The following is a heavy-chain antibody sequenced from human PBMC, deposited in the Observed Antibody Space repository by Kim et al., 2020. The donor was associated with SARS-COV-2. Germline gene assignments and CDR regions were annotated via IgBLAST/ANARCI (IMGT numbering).Heavy chain of an antibody. V-gene: IGHV1-69*04. CDR1: GGTFSSYA. CDR3: ARGGILTGTGCDY. D-gene: IGHD3-9*01. CDR2: IIPILGIA. Sequence: SVKVSCKASGGTFSSYAISWVRQAPGQGLEWMGRIIPILGIANYAQKFQGRVTITADKSTSTAYMELSSLRSEDTAVYYCARGGILTGTGCDYWGQGTLVTVSS. J-gene: IGHJ4*02.